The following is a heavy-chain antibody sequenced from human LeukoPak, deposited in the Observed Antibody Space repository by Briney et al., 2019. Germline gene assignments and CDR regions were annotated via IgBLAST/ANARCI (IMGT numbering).Heavy chain of an antibody. J-gene: IGHJ4*02. Sequence: PSGTLSLTCAVSGASVSRNWWSWVRQPPGKGLEWIGEIHHSGGTNYNPSLKSRVTMSLDNSNNHFSLKLSSVTAADTAVYYCARASWYDILTGGNYYFDYWGQGTLVTVSS. CDR1: GASVSRNW. D-gene: IGHD3-9*01. V-gene: IGHV4-4*02. CDR3: ARASWYDILTGGNYYFDY. CDR2: IHHSGGT.